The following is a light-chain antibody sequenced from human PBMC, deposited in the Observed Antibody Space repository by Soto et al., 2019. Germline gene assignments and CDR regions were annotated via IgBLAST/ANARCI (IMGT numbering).Light chain of an antibody. CDR2: GAS. Sequence: EIVLTQSPGTLSLAPGERATLSCRASQSVSSDSLAWYQHKLGQAPRLLIYGASIRATGIPARFSGSGSGTAFTLTISGLQPEDFAVYYCQQDYNLPWTFGQGTKVDIK. V-gene: IGKV3D-7*01. CDR3: QQDYNLPWT. J-gene: IGKJ1*01. CDR1: QSVSSDS.